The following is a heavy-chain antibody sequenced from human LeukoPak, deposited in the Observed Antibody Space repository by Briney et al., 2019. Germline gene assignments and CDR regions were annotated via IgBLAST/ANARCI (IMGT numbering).Heavy chain of an antibody. CDR3: ARRRDLYSGSYYPFDY. CDR1: GYSFTSYW. D-gene: IGHD1-26*01. Sequence: AGESLKISCKGSGYSFTSYWIGWVRQMPGKGLKWMGIIYPGDSDARYSPSFQGQVTISADKSISTAYLQWSSLKASETAMYYCARRRDLYSGSYYPFDYWGQGTLVTVSS. J-gene: IGHJ4*02. CDR2: IYPGDSDA. V-gene: IGHV5-51*01.